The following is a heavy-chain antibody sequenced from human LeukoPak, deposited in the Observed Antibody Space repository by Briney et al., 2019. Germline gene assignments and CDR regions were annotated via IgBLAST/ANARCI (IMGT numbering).Heavy chain of an antibody. J-gene: IGHJ4*02. V-gene: IGHV4-34*01. CDR2: VNHGGST. D-gene: IGHD2-2*01. CDR1: GGSLAGYN. CDR3: ARGRVRVVPGTGYFDS. Sequence: SETLSLTSAVHGGSLAGYNWNWIRQPPGKELEWIGDVNHGGSTNYNPSLESRVTVSIDTWNSQFSLELNSVTAADTAVYYCARGRVRVVPGTGYFDSWSQGSLVIVSS.